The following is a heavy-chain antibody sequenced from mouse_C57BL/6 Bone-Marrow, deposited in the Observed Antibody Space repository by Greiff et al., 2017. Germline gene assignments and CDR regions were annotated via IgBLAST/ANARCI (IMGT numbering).Heavy chain of an antibody. V-gene: IGHV1-85*01. CDR1: GYTFTSYD. Sequence: VKLVESGPELVKPGASVKLSCKASGYTFTSYDINWVKQRPGQGLEWIGWIYPRDGSTKYNEKFKGKATLTVDTSSSTAYMDLHSLTSEDSAVYFCARLEFDGSSGDWYFDVWGTGTTVTVSS. J-gene: IGHJ1*03. CDR3: ARLEFDGSSGDWYFDV. D-gene: IGHD1-1*01. CDR2: IYPRDGST.